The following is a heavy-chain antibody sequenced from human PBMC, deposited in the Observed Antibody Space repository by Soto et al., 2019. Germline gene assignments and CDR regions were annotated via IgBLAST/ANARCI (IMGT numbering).Heavy chain of an antibody. Sequence: SETLSLTGAISGDSVSSNSAAWNWIRQSPSRGLEWLGRTYYMSNWSNDYALSVKSRITINPDTSKNQFSLQLYSVTPEDTAVYYCQGVSWFRGMDVWRRGTPVPVFS. CDR3: QGVSWFRGMDV. J-gene: IGHJ6*02. V-gene: IGHV6-1*01. CDR2: TYYMSNWSN. CDR1: GDSVSSNSAA. D-gene: IGHD3-10*01.